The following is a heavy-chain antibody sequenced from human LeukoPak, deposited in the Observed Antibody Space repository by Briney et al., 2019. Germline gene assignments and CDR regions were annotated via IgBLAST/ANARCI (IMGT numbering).Heavy chain of an antibody. CDR1: GGSISSYF. J-gene: IGHJ6*02. CDR3: ARDRVDSSGYYYYYGIDV. V-gene: IGHV4-4*07. D-gene: IGHD3-22*01. Sequence: SETLSLTCTVSGGSISSYFWSWIRQPAGKGLEWIGRLYTSGSTNYNPSLKSRLTMSADTSKNQFSLNLRSVTAADTAIYYCARDRVDSSGYYYYYGIDVWGQGTAVTVSS. CDR2: LYTSGST.